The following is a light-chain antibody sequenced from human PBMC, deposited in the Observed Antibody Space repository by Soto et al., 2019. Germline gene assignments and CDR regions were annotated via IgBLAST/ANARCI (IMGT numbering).Light chain of an antibody. CDR2: DVT. J-gene: IGLJ3*02. Sequence: QSVLTQPGSVSGSPGQSITIFCTGTSSDVGGYNYVSWYQQRPGKPPKLMIYDVTNRPSGVSNRFSGSKSGSTASLTISGLQAEDEGDYYCSSYTNRNTGVFGGGTKVTVL. V-gene: IGLV2-14*03. CDR1: SSDVGGYNY. CDR3: SSYTNRNTGV.